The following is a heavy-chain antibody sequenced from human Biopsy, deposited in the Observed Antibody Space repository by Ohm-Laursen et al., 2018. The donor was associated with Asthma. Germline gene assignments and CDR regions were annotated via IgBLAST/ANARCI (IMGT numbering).Heavy chain of an antibody. CDR3: ARKAGSCISRTCYSLDF. D-gene: IGHD2-2*01. CDR2: INSVFGTT. J-gene: IGHJ4*02. CDR1: GGTFNTYV. Sequence: ASSVKVSCKSLGGTFNTYVIGWVRQAPGQGLEWMGGINSVFGTTTYPQKFQDRVTITADDSTSTVYMDLSSLRSEDTAVYYCARKAGSCISRTCYSLDFWGQGTPVTVSS. V-gene: IGHV1-69*01.